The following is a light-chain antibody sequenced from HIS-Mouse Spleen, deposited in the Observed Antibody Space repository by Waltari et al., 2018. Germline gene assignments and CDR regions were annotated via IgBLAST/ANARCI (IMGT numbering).Light chain of an antibody. CDR1: STVIGGSNS. Sequence: QSALTQPRSVSGSPGQSVTISCTGTSTVIGGSNSVSWYQPPPGKAPKLMIYDVSKRPSGVPDRFSGSKSGNTAYLTISGLQAEDEADYYCCSYAGSYTGVFGTGTKVTVL. V-gene: IGLV2-11*01. CDR2: DVS. CDR3: CSYAGSYTGV. J-gene: IGLJ1*01.